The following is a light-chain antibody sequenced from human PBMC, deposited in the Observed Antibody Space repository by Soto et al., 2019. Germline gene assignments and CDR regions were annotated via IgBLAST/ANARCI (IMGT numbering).Light chain of an antibody. CDR2: QDD. V-gene: IGLV6-57*03. CDR3: HSYDSSAHWV. CDR1: GGSIANNY. J-gene: IGLJ3*02. Sequence: NFMLTQPHSVSESPGKTVTISCTRSGGSIANNYVQWYQQRPGSAPTHVIFQDDERPSGVPDRFSGSIDRSSNSASLTISGLRTEDEADYYCHSYDSSAHWVFGGGTKLTVL.